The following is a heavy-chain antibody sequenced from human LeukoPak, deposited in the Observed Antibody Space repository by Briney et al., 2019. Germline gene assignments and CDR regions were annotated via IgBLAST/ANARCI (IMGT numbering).Heavy chain of an antibody. V-gene: IGHV1-24*01. CDR3: ATDLVFKDAFDF. Sequence: ASVKVSCKVSGYXLNELSMHWVRQAPGKGLEWMGSFDPEDGETIYAQKFQGRVTMTEDTSTDTAYMELSSLTSEDSAVYYCATDLVFKDAFDFWGQGTMVTVSS. CDR2: FDPEDGET. CDR1: GYXLNELS. D-gene: IGHD3-9*01. J-gene: IGHJ3*01.